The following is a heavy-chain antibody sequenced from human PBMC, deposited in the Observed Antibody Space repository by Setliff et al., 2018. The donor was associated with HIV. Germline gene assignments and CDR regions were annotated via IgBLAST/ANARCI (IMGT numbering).Heavy chain of an antibody. CDR1: GESFSGYH. J-gene: IGHJ4*02. Sequence: SETLSLTCAVYGESFSGYHWNWIRQFPGKGLEWIGEISQSGTTHYNPSLKRRVTISEDTSKSQLSMKLTSVAAADTAIYYCARGKGGIDGPVEFDNWGQGTPVTVSS. D-gene: IGHD1-1*01. CDR2: ISQSGTT. CDR3: ARGKGGIDGPVEFDN. V-gene: IGHV4-34*01.